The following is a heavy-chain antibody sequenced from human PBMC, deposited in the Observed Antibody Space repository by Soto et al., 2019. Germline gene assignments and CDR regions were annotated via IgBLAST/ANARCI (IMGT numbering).Heavy chain of an antibody. CDR1: GASINSYY. J-gene: IGHJ4*02. CDR3: ARHKEGGTYTLDY. Sequence: SETLSLTCTVSGASINSYYWSWVRRPPGKGLEWIGHIYYSRSTTYNPSLKSRLTISVDTSKNQLSLRLTSVTAADTAIYYCARHKEGGTYTLDYWGQGTLVTVYS. D-gene: IGHD1-26*01. CDR2: IYYSRST. V-gene: IGHV4-59*01.